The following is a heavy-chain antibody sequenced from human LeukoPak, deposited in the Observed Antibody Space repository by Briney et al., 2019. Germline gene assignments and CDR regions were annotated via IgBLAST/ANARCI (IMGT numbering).Heavy chain of an antibody. CDR1: GYTFTSYG. CDR3: ARGGYDFWSGYGGRSHYFDY. CDR2: ISAYNGNT. J-gene: IGHJ4*02. V-gene: IGHV1-18*01. Sequence: ASVKVSCKASGYTFTSYGISWVRQAPGQGLEWMGWISAYNGNTNYAQKLQGRVTMTTDTSTSTAYMELRSLRSDDTAVYYCARGGYDFWSGYGGRSHYFDYWGQGTLVTVSS. D-gene: IGHD3-3*01.